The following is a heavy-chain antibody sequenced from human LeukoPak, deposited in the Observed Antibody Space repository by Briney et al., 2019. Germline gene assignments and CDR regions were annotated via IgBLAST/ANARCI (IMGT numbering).Heavy chain of an antibody. CDR2: ITSSSRYT. V-gene: IGHV3-21*04. J-gene: IGHJ6*03. D-gene: IGHD6-19*01. CDR1: VFTFSTYN. CDR3: AKLSSGYYYYYMDV. Sequence: GGSLRLSCAASVFTFSTYNMNWVRQAPGKGLEWVSSITSSSRYTFYADSVKGRFTISRDNAKNSLYLQMNSLRAEDTAVYYCAKLSSGYYYYYMDVWGKGTTVTVSS.